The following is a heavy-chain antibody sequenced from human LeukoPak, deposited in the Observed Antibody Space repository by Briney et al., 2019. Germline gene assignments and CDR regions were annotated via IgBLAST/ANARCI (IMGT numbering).Heavy chain of an antibody. D-gene: IGHD2-15*01. V-gene: IGHV3-48*03. CDR1: GFTFSSYE. CDR2: ISSSGSTI. CDR3: ARVVVVAAN. J-gene: IGHJ4*02. Sequence: GGSLRLSCAASGFTFSSYEMNWDRQAPGKGLEWVSYISSSGSTIYYADSVTGRFTISRDNAKNSLYLQMNSLRAEDTAVYYCARVVVVAANWGQGTLVTVSS.